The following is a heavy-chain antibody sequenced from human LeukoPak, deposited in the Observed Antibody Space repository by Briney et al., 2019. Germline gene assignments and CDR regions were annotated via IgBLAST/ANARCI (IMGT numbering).Heavy chain of an antibody. J-gene: IGHJ4*02. Sequence: ASVRVSCKASGYTFTSYGISWVRQAPGQGLEWMGWISAYNGNANYAQKLQGRVTMTTDTSTSTAYMELRSLRSDDTAVYYCARAAEDLLWFRYWGQGTLVTVSS. D-gene: IGHD3-10*01. CDR1: GYTFTSYG. CDR3: ARAAEDLLWFRY. V-gene: IGHV1-18*01. CDR2: ISAYNGNA.